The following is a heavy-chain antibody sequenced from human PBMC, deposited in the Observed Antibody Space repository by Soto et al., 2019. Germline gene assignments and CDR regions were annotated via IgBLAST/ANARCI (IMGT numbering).Heavy chain of an antibody. CDR2: INYNSGSI. CDR3: VKGDTNLEGALDY. V-gene: IGHV3-9*01. CDR1: GFTFDDHA. J-gene: IGHJ4*02. D-gene: IGHD3-3*01. Sequence: SLRLSCAAFGFTFDDHAMHWVRQAPGKGLEWVAAINYNSGSIGYADSVMGRFTISRDNAKNSVYLQMNSLRHEDTALYHCVKGDTNLEGALDYWGQGTRVTVSS.